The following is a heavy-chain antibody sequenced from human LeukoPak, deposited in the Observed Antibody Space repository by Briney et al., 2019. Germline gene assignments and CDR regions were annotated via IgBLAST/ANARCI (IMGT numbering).Heavy chain of an antibody. CDR2: TYYSGST. CDR1: GGSISSHY. V-gene: IGHV4-59*11. CDR3: ARSFWSGAMVA. Sequence: SETLSLTCTVSGGSISSHYWSWIRQPPGKGLEWSGYTYYSGSTNYNPSLKSPGTPSVDTSKNQFSLKLSSVTAADTAVYYCARSFWSGAMVAWGQGTLVTVSS. D-gene: IGHD3-3*01. J-gene: IGHJ5*02.